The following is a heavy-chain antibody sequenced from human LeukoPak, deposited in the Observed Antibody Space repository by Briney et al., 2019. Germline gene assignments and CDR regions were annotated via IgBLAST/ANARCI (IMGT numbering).Heavy chain of an antibody. V-gene: IGHV3-53*01. J-gene: IGHJ4*02. D-gene: IGHD3-22*01. CDR2: IYSGGST. CDR1: GYTVSSNY. Sequence: GGSLRLSCAASGYTVSSNYMSWVRQAPGKGLEWVSVIYSGGSTYYADSVKGRFTISRDNSKNTLYLQMNSLRAEDTAVYYCARGGYYYDSSGHLGLWGQGTLVTVSS. CDR3: ARGGYYYDSSGHLGL.